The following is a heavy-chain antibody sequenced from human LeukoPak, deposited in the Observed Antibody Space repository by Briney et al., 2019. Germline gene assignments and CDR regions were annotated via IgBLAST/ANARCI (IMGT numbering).Heavy chain of an antibody. V-gene: IGHV3-53*01. D-gene: IGHD2/OR15-2a*01. CDR2: IYSGGST. Sequence: GGSLRPSCAASGFTVSSNYMSWVRQAPGKGLEWVSVIYSGGSTYYADSVKGRFTISRDNSKNTLYLQMNSLRAEDTAVYYCARAFHTRGVDYWGQGTLVTVSS. CDR3: ARAFHTRGVDY. CDR1: GFTVSSNY. J-gene: IGHJ4*02.